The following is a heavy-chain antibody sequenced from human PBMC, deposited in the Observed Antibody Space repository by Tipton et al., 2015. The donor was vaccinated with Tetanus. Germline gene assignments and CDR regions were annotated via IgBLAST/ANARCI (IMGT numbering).Heavy chain of an antibody. CDR1: GYTLTSYH. Sequence: QLVQSGAEVKKPGASVKVSCKASGYTLTSYHMHWVRQAPGQGLEWMGIINPIGGSTSYAQKFQGRITRTGDTSTSTVYMDLNSLRSGDPAVYCCARTGGGGRRINGPAGIDYWGQGTLVTVSS. J-gene: IGHJ4*02. V-gene: IGHV1-46*01. CDR2: INPIGGST. CDR3: ARTGGGGRRINGPAGIDY. D-gene: IGHD1-20*01.